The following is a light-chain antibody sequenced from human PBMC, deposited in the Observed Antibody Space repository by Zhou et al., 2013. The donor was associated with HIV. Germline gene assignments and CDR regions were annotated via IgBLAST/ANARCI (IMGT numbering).Light chain of an antibody. J-gene: IGKJ4*01. V-gene: IGKV3-11*01. CDR3: QQRSNWPLT. Sequence: EIVLTQSPATLSLSPGERATLSCRASQSVSSYLAWYQQKPGQAPRLLIYDASNRATGIPARFSGSGSGTDFTLTITSLEPEDFAVYSCQQRSNWPLTFRRRDQGGDQT. CDR1: QSVSSY. CDR2: DAS.